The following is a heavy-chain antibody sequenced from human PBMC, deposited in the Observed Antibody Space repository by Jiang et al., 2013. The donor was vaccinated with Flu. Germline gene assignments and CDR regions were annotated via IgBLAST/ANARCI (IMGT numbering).Heavy chain of an antibody. J-gene: IGHJ3*02. CDR2: INPKTGAT. CDR1: GYTFTGYF. CDR3: TRDSREHAFDI. V-gene: IGHV1-2*04. Sequence: GAEVKEPGASVKMSCKASGYTFTGYFMHWVRQAPGQGPEWMGWINPKTGATKYSQKFQDWVTMTRDTSITTVYMELSRLKSDDTAVYYCTRDSREHAFDIWGQGTVVIISS.